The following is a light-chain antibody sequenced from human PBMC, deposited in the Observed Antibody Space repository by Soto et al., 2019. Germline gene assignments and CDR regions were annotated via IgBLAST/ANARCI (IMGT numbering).Light chain of an antibody. CDR1: SSDVGAYNY. CDR2: DVS. J-gene: IGLJ2*01. CDR3: TSYAGSNIVI. V-gene: IGLV2-8*01. Sequence: QSALTQPPSASWSPGQPVTISCTGTSSDVGAYNYVSWYQQHPGKAPKLMIYDVSKRPSGVPDRFSGSKSANTASLTVSGLQAEDEADYYCTSYAGSNIVIFGGGTKLTVL.